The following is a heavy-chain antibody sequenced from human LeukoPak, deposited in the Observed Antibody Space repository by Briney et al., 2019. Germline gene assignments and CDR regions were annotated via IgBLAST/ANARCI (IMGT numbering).Heavy chain of an antibody. D-gene: IGHD3-22*01. V-gene: IGHV4-39*07. CDR1: GGSISSSSYY. J-gene: IGHJ3*02. CDR2: IYYSGST. CDR3: ARDNPYYYDSSGNIDPRGAFDI. Sequence: SETLSLTCTVSGGSISSSSYYWGWIRQPPGKGLEWIGSIYYSGSTYYNPSLKSRVTISVDTSKNQFSLKLSSVTAADTAVYYCARDNPYYYDSSGNIDPRGAFDIWGQGTMVTVSS.